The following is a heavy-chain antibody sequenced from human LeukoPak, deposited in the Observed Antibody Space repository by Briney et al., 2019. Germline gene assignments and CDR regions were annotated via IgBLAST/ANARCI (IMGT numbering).Heavy chain of an antibody. CDR1: GDSISRCS. Sequence: GGSLCLTCAASGDSISRCSLSWVCQAPRNGQERVADLHPDGGSTTYYVDSVKGRFTVSRDNAKNLGYLQMNNLRVEDTAIYYCARDPHYGALDYWGQGIRVTVSS. CDR2: LHPDGGST. J-gene: IGHJ4*02. V-gene: IGHV3-7*01. CDR3: ARDPHYGALDY. D-gene: IGHD4-17*01.